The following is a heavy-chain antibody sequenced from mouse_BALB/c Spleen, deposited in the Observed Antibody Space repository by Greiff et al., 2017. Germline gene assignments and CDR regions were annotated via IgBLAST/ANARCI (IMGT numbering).Heavy chain of an antibody. J-gene: IGHJ2*01. CDR3: ARSDIFDY. V-gene: IGHV1S81*02. CDR1: GYTFTSYW. CDR2: INPSNGRT. Sequence: QVQLKQPGAELVKPGASVKLSCKASGYTFTSYWMHWVKQRPGQGLEWIGEINPSNGRTNYNEKFKSKATLTVDKSSSTAYMQLSSLTSEDSAVYFCARSDIFDYWGQGTTLTVSS.